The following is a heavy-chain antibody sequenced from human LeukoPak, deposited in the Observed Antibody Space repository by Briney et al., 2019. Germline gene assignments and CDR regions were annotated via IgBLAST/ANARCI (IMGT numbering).Heavy chain of an antibody. Sequence: SETLSLTCAVSGGSIYNSDYYWAWIRQPPGKGLEWIGSLYSGSTYYKPSLKSRVTISVDTSKNQLSLRLSSVTAADTAVYYCARTYWSFDYWGQGTLVTVSS. D-gene: IGHD2-8*02. CDR2: LYSGST. CDR1: GGSIYNSDYY. CDR3: ARTYWSFDY. V-gene: IGHV4-39*01. J-gene: IGHJ4*02.